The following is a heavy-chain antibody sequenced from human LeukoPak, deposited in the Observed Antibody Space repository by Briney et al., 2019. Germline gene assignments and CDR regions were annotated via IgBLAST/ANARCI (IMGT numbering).Heavy chain of an antibody. D-gene: IGHD2-2*01. V-gene: IGHV1-24*01. CDR1: GYTLTELS. Sequence: ASVKVSCKVSGYTLTELSMHWVRQAPGKGLEWMGGFDPEDGETIYAQKFQGRVTMTEDTSTDTAYMELSSLRYEDTAVYYCAIRLGYCSSTSCYDAFDIWGQGTMVTVSS. J-gene: IGHJ3*02. CDR3: AIRLGYCSSTSCYDAFDI. CDR2: FDPEDGET.